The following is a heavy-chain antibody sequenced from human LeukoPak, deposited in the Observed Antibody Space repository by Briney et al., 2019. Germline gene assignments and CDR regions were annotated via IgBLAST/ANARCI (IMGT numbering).Heavy chain of an antibody. CDR1: GFIVTNAW. Sequence: GGSLRLSCAASGFIVTNAWMNWVRQAPGKGLEWVGRIQSKTDGGKTDYAAPVKGRFTISRDDSKNTLYLQMNSLKTEDTAIYYCTTGIRGDWGQGILVTVSS. J-gene: IGHJ4*02. CDR3: TTGIRGD. V-gene: IGHV3-15*07. CDR2: IQSKTDGGKT. D-gene: IGHD3-3*02.